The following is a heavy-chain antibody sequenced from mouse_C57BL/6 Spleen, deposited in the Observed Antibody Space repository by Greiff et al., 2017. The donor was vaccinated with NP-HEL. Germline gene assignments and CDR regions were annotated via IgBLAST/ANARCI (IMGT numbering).Heavy chain of an antibody. Sequence: QVQLQHPGAELVKPGASVKLSCKASGYTFTSYWMHWVKQRPGQGLEWIGMIHPNSGSTNYNEKFKSKATLTVDKSSSTAYMQLSSLTSEDSAVYYCARPYYDYEQGVDYWGQGTTLTVSS. J-gene: IGHJ2*01. CDR2: IHPNSGST. CDR3: ARPYYDYEQGVDY. CDR1: GYTFTSYW. V-gene: IGHV1-64*01. D-gene: IGHD2-4*01.